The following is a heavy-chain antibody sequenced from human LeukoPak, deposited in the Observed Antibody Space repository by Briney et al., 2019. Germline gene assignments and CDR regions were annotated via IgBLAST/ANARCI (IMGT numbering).Heavy chain of an antibody. V-gene: IGHV3-33*01. CDR3: ARAYDILTGPEY. CDR2: IWYDGSNK. D-gene: IGHD3-9*01. J-gene: IGHJ4*02. Sequence: GGSLRLSCAASGFTFSRYGTHWVRQAPGKGLEWVAVIWYDGSNKYYADSVKGRFTISRDNSKNMLYLQMNSLSAEDTAVYYCARAYDILTGPEYWGQGTLVTVSS. CDR1: GFTFSRYG.